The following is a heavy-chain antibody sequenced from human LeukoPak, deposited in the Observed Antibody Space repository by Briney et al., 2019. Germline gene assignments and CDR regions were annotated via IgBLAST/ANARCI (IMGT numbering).Heavy chain of an antibody. CDR1: GFTFSSYS. CDR3: VSGTTYFDY. CDR2: ISSSSSTI. D-gene: IGHD1-14*01. V-gene: IGHV3-48*02. J-gene: IGHJ4*02. Sequence: GGSLRLSCAASGFTFSSYSKIWVRQAPGKGLEWVSYISSSSSTIYYAYSVKGRFTISRDNAKNSLYLQMNSLRDEDTAVYCCVSGTTYFDYWGQGTLVTVSS.